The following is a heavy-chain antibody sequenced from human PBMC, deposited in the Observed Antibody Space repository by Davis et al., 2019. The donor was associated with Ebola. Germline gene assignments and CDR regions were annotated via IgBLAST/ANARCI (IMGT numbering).Heavy chain of an antibody. Sequence: SETLSLTCTVSGGSFSSYYWSWIRQPPGKGLEWIGEINHSGSTNYNPSLKSRVSISVDTSTNQVSLKLSSVTAADTAVYYCARAQYVRLLDYWGQGTLVTVSS. CDR2: INHSGST. D-gene: IGHD3-16*01. CDR1: GGSFSSYY. V-gene: IGHV4-34*01. J-gene: IGHJ4*02. CDR3: ARAQYVRLLDY.